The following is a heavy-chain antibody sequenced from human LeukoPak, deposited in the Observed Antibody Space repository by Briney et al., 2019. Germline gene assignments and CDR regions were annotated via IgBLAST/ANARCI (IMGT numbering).Heavy chain of an antibody. V-gene: IGHV4-34*01. CDR1: GGSFSGYY. Sequence: SETLSLTCAVCGGSFSGYYWSWIRQPPGKGLEWIGEINHSGSTNYNPSLKSRVTISVDTSKNQFSLKMSSVTAADTAVYYCARGPTMGYYYYYMDVWGKGTTVTVSS. J-gene: IGHJ6*03. CDR2: INHSGST. CDR3: ARGPTMGYYYYYMDV. D-gene: IGHD3-10*01.